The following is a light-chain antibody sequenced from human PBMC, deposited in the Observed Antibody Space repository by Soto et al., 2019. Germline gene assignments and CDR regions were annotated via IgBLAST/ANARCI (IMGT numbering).Light chain of an antibody. J-gene: IGKJ2*01. CDR3: QQSYSTPHT. CDR2: VAS. V-gene: IGKV1-39*01. CDR1: QSISSN. Sequence: DIQMTQSPSSLSASVGDRVTITCRASQSISSNLNWYQQKPGEAPKLLIYVASSLQSGVPSRFSGSEAGTDYTLTISSLQPDDFATYYCQQSYSTPHTFGQGTKLEIK.